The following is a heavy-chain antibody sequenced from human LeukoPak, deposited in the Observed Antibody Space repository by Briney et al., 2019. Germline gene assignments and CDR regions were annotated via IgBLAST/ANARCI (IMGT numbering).Heavy chain of an antibody. Sequence: TSETLSLTCTVSGGSLSSFYWRWIRQPAGKGLEWVGRIYTSGSTNYNPSLKSRVTMSVDTSKNQFSLKRSSVTAADTAVYYCARDLVQGSTMVRGVIAVRAAFDIWGQGTMVTVSS. J-gene: IGHJ3*02. V-gene: IGHV4-4*07. D-gene: IGHD3-10*01. CDR2: IYTSGST. CDR1: GGSLSSFY. CDR3: ARDLVQGSTMVRGVIAVRAAFDI.